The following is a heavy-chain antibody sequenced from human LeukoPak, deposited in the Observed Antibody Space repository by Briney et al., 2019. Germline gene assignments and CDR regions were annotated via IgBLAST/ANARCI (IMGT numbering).Heavy chain of an antibody. Sequence: PGGSLRLSCAASGFIFSRFGMHWVRQAPGKGLEWVAAISSDGLNKFYGDSVKGRFTISRENAKNSLYLQMNSLRAEDTAVYYCARDSTPYDSSGYCYDYWGQGTLVTVSS. V-gene: IGHV3-30*03. J-gene: IGHJ4*02. CDR3: ARDSTPYDSSGYCYDY. D-gene: IGHD3-22*01. CDR1: GFIFSRFG. CDR2: ISSDGLNK.